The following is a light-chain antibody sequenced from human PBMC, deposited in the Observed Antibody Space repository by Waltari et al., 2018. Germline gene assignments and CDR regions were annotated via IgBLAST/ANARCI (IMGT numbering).Light chain of an antibody. CDR3: ASYTSSSTWV. CDR1: SSDVGGSNS. V-gene: IGLV2-14*01. CDR2: DVS. Sequence: QSALTQPASVSGSPGQSITISCTVTSSDVGGSNSFCWYQQYPGKAPKLMIYDVSSRPSGVSNRFSGSKSGNTASLTISGLQAEDEADYYCASYTSSSTWVFGGGTKLTVL. J-gene: IGLJ3*02.